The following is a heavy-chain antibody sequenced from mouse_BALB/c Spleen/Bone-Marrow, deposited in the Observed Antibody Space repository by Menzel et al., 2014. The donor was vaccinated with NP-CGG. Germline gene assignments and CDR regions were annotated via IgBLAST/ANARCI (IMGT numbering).Heavy chain of an antibody. CDR3: PRVIYHGYAWFAY. Sequence: VQLKESGTVLARPAASVKMSCKASGYTFTSYWMHWVKQRPGQGLVWIGAIYPGNSDTSYNQKFKGKAKLTAVTSTSTAYMELSSLTNEDSAVYYCPRVIYHGYAWFAYWGQGTLVTVSA. J-gene: IGHJ3*01. V-gene: IGHV1-5*01. CDR1: GYTFTSYW. CDR2: IYPGNSDT. D-gene: IGHD2-2*01.